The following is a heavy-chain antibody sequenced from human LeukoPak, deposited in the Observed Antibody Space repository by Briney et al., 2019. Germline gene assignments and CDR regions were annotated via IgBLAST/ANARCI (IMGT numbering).Heavy chain of an antibody. CDR2: ISYDGSNK. J-gene: IGHJ6*02. CDR3: AKDTGSGSHYYGMDV. Sequence: PGGSLRLSCAASGFTFSSYGMHWVRQAPGKGLEWVAVISYDGSNKYYADSVKGRFTISRDNSKNTLYLQMNSLRAEDTAVYYCAKDTGSGSHYYGMDVWGQGTTVTVSS. V-gene: IGHV3-30*18. D-gene: IGHD1-26*01. CDR1: GFTFSSYG.